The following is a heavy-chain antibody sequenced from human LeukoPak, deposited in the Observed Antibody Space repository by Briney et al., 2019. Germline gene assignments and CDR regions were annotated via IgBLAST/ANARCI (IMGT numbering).Heavy chain of an antibody. CDR1: GFTFSSYG. Sequence: QPGRSLRLSCAASGFTFSSYGMHWVRQAPGKGLEWVAVIWYDGSNKYYADSVKGRFTISRDNSKNTLYLQMNSLRAEDTAVYYCASGLGSYCSSTSCQGWGQGTLVTVSS. D-gene: IGHD2-2*01. CDR3: ASGLGSYCSSTSCQG. CDR2: IWYDGSNK. V-gene: IGHV3-33*01. J-gene: IGHJ4*02.